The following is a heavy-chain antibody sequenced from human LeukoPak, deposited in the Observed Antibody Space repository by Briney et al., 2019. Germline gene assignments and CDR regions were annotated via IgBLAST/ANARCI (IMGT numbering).Heavy chain of an antibody. CDR2: IYHSGST. J-gene: IGHJ6*03. V-gene: IGHV4-59*12. D-gene: IGHD6-13*01. CDR1: GGSISSYY. CDR3: ARAGPIAAAANYYMDV. Sequence: SETLSLTCTVSGGSISSYYWSRIRQPPGKGLEWIGYIYHSGSTYYNPSLKSRVTISVDRSKNQFSLKLSSVTAADTAVYYCARAGPIAAAANYYMDVWGKGTTVTVSS.